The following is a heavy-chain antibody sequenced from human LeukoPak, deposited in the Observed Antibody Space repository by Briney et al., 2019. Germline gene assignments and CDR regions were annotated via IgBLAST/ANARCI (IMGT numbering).Heavy chain of an antibody. CDR2: IYYDGST. J-gene: IGHJ6*03. Sequence: PSETLSLTCTVSGDSISTYSWSWIRQPPGKGLEWIGYIYYDGSTNYNPSLKSRVSISVDTSKNQFSLKLSSVTAADTAVYYCARANGDCSSTSCSYYYYYYYMDVWGKGTTVTVSS. V-gene: IGHV4-59*12. CDR3: ARANGDCSSTSCSYYYYYYYMDV. D-gene: IGHD2-2*01. CDR1: GDSISTYS.